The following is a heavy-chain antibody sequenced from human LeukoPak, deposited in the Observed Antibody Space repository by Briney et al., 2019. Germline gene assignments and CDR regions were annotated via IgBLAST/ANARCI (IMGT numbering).Heavy chain of an antibody. CDR1: GFTFSSYA. CDR3: AKDLRRDGSTDY. J-gene: IGHJ4*02. Sequence: GGCLRLSCAASGFTFSSYAMRWVRQAPGKGLEWVSAISGSGGSTYYADSVKGRFTISRDNSKNTLYLQMNSLRAEDTAVYYCAKDLRRDGSTDYWGQGTLVTVSS. CDR2: ISGSGGST. V-gene: IGHV3-23*01. D-gene: IGHD5-24*01.